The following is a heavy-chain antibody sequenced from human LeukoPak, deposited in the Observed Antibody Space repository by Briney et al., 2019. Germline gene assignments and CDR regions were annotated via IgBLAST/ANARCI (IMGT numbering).Heavy chain of an antibody. V-gene: IGHV4-61*02. CDR2: IYTSGST. CDR3: ARDEGNKGDAYFDY. D-gene: IGHD1/OR15-1a*01. Sequence: SQALSLTCTVSGGSISSGSYYWSWIRQPAGKGLEWIGRIYTSGSTNYNPSLKSRVTISVDTSKNQFSLKLSSVTAADTAVYYCARDEGNKGDAYFDYWGQGTLVTVSS. J-gene: IGHJ4*02. CDR1: GGSISSGSYY.